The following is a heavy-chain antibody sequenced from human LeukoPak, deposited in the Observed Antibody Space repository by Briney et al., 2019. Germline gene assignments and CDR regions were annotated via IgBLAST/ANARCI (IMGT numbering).Heavy chain of an antibody. V-gene: IGHV4-61*02. D-gene: IGHD4-17*01. CDR3: ARVYGYYYYYMDV. CDR2: IYTSGST. Sequence: SETLSLTCTVSGGSISSSNYYWNWIRQPAGKGLEWIGRIYTSGSTNYNPSLKSRVTISVDTSKNQFSLKLNSVTAADTAVYYCARVYGYYYYYMDVWGKGTTVTISS. CDR1: GGSISSSNYY. J-gene: IGHJ6*03.